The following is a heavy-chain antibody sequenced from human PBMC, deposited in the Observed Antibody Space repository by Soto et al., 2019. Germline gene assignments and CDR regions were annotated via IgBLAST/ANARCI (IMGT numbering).Heavy chain of an antibody. D-gene: IGHD3-22*01. CDR3: ARDSIVVVEESTYYYGMDV. CDR2: IYYSGST. V-gene: IGHV4-31*03. J-gene: IGHJ6*02. CDR1: GGSISSGGYY. Sequence: QVQLQESGPGLVKPSQTLSLTCTVSGGSISSGGYYWSWIRQHPGKGLEWIGYIYYSGSTYYNPSLKSRVTISVDTSKNQFSLKLSSVTAADTAVYYCARDSIVVVEESTYYYGMDVWGQGTTVTVSS.